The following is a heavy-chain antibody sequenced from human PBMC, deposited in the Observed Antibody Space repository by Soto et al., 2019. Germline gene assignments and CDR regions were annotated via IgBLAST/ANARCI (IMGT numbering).Heavy chain of an antibody. CDR3: ARDPLSTGYYDSCFDP. CDR1: GYTFTSYY. D-gene: IGHD3-22*01. CDR2: INPSGGST. J-gene: IGHJ5*02. V-gene: IGHV1-46*01. Sequence: ASVKVSCKASGYTFTSYYMHWVRQAPGQGLEWMGIINPSGGSTSYAQKFQGRVTMTRDTSTSTVYMELSSLRSEDTAVYYCARDPLSTGYYDSCFDPWGKGPLVTVSS.